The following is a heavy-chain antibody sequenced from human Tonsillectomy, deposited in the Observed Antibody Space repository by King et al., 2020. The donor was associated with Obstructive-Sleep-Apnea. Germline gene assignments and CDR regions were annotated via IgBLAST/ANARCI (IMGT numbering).Heavy chain of an antibody. CDR2: INTDSMNI. CDR1: VFTFSTNS. CDR3: ARLVDDYGDYVNWYFDI. Sequence: VQLVESGGGLVQPGGSLRLSCTASVFTFSTNSMTWCSQAPGKGLDGVSYINTDSMNIYYADSVKGRVSISRDNAKNSLYLQLNRLRAADTAVYYFARLVDDYGDYVNWYFDIWGRGTLVTVSS. V-gene: IGHV3-48*01. D-gene: IGHD4-17*01. J-gene: IGHJ2*01.